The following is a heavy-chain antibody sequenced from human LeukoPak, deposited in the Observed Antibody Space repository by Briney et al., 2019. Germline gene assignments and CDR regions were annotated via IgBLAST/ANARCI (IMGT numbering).Heavy chain of an antibody. CDR1: GFTFSSYS. Sequence: GGSLRLSCAASGFTFSSYSMNWVRQAPGKGLEWVSSISSSSSYIYYADSVKGRFTISRDNAKNSLYLQMNSLRAEDTAVYYCARGYYDILTGYYGEYYFDYWGQGTLVTVSS. CDR2: ISSSSSYI. J-gene: IGHJ4*02. V-gene: IGHV3-21*01. CDR3: ARGYYDILTGYYGEYYFDY. D-gene: IGHD3-9*01.